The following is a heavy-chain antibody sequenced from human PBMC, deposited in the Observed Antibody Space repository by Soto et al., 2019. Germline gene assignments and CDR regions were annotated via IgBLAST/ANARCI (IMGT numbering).Heavy chain of an antibody. CDR1: GFTFSSYA. D-gene: IGHD3-22*01. V-gene: IGHV3-23*01. CDR3: AKDKEYDSSGYYDY. J-gene: IGHJ4*02. Sequence: GGSLRLSCAASGFTFSSYAMSWVRQAPGKGLEWVSAISGSGGSTYYADSVKGRFTISRDNSKNTLYLQMNSLRAEDTAIYYCAKDKEYDSSGYYDYWGQGTLVTVSS. CDR2: ISGSGGST.